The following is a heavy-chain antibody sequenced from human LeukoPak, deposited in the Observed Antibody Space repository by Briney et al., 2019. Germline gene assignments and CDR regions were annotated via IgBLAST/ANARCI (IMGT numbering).Heavy chain of an antibody. V-gene: IGHV3-74*01. D-gene: IGHD3-22*01. Sequence: PWGSLRLSCAASGFTFRNYWMHWVRQAPGKGLVWVSRINSDGTYTNYADSVKGRFTISRDNAKNTLYLQMNSLRAEDAAVYYCTSLPRMIVVAGDAFDIWGQGTMVTVSS. J-gene: IGHJ3*02. CDR2: INSDGTYT. CDR3: TSLPRMIVVAGDAFDI. CDR1: GFTFRNYW.